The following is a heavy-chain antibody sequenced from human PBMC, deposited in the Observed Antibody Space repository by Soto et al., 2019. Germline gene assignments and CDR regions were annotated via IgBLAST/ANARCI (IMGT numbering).Heavy chain of an antibody. CDR2: IIPIFGTA. J-gene: IGHJ6*02. Sequence: QMQLVQSGAKVKKPGSSVKVSCKASEGTFSSYAISWVRQAPGQGLEWMGGIIPIFGTANYAQKFQGRVTITADESRSTAYMELSSLRSEDTAVYYCVRRLAYCGGDCYPGDYYGMDVWGQGTTVTVSS. CDR3: VRRLAYCGGDCYPGDYYGMDV. V-gene: IGHV1-69*01. CDR1: EGTFSSYA. D-gene: IGHD2-21*02.